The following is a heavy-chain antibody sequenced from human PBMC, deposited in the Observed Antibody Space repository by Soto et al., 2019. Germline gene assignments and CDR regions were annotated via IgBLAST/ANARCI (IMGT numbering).Heavy chain of an antibody. V-gene: IGHV2-5*01. CDR3: AHGVFTIYYAIDV. CDR1: GFSLTTSGVA. Sequence: QITLKESGPTLVKPTQTLTLTCTFSGFSLTTSGVAVGWIRQSPGKALEWLALIYWNDDKRYSPSLNNRLTIAKDTSKNQVVLTMTNMDPVDTATYYCAHGVFTIYYAIDVWGQGTRSPSP. D-gene: IGHD3-3*01. CDR2: IYWNDDK. J-gene: IGHJ6*02.